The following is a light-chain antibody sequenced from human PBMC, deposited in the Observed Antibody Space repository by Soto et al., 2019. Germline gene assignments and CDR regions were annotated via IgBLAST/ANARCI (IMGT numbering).Light chain of an antibody. CDR2: GAS. CDR1: QSVSSTY. Sequence: EIVLTQSPGTLSLSPGERATLSCRASQSVSSTYLAWYQQKPGQAPRLLIYGASSRATGIPDRFSGSGYGTDFTLTINRLEPEDFAVYYCQQYDSSPWTFGQGTKVEIK. J-gene: IGKJ1*01. CDR3: QQYDSSPWT. V-gene: IGKV3-20*01.